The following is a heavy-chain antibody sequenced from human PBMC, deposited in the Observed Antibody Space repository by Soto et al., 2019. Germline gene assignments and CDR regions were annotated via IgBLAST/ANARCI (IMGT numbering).Heavy chain of an antibody. Sequence: QVQLVQSGAEVKKPGASVKVSCKASGYTFTKYYMHWVRQAPGKGLEWMGWIIPSSGVANYAQKFQGRVTMTRDSAVSTAYMELSRLRSDDTAVYYCAKNLLGTIPDGFDIWGQGTMVTVSS. CDR1: GYTFTKYY. V-gene: IGHV1-2*02. D-gene: IGHD2-21*01. J-gene: IGHJ3*02. CDR2: IIPSSGVA. CDR3: AKNLLGTIPDGFDI.